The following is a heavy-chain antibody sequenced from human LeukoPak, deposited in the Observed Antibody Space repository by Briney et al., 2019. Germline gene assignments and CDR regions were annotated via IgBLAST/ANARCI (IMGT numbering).Heavy chain of an antibody. J-gene: IGHJ4*02. V-gene: IGHV3-23*01. CDR2: ISGTTGTT. CDR1: GFTFSSYA. D-gene: IGHD4-17*01. Sequence: GGSLRLSCAASGFTFSSYAMSWIRQAPGKGLEWLSAISGTTGTTFYADSVRGRFTISRDNSKNTLYLQMNTLRAEDTAVYYCATKTSYGDRYFDYWGQGTLVTVSS. CDR3: ATKTSYGDRYFDY.